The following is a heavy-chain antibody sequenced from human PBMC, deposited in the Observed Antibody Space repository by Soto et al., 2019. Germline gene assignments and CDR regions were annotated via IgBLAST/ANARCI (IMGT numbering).Heavy chain of an antibody. D-gene: IGHD3-3*01. CDR1: GGSISSGGYY. Sequence: QVQLQESGPGLVKPSQTLSLTCTVSGGSISSGGYYWSWIRQHPGKGLEWIGYIYYSGSTYYNPSLKSRVTRSVDTSKNQFSLKLSSVTAQDTAVYYCARGRTYDFWCGYPNDYYFDYWGQGSLVTVSS. CDR3: ARGRTYDFWCGYPNDYYFDY. V-gene: IGHV4-31*03. CDR2: IYYSGST. J-gene: IGHJ4*02.